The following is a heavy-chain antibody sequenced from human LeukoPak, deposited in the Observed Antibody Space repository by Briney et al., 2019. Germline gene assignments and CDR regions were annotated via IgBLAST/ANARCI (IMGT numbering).Heavy chain of an antibody. V-gene: IGHV4-39*07. J-gene: IGHJ4*02. CDR3: ARASGYSYGSCHY. Sequence: WIRQPPGKGLEWIGSIYYSGSTYYNPSLKSRVTISVDTSKNQFSLKLSSVTAADTAVYYCARASGYSYGSCHYWGQGTLVTVSS. CDR2: IYYSGST. D-gene: IGHD5-18*01.